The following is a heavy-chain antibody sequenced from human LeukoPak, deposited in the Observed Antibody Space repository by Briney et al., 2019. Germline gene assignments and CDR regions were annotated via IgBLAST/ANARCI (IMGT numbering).Heavy chain of an antibody. Sequence: SETLSLTCTVSGGSISSSSYYCGWIRQPPGKGLEWVGSIYYSGSTYYNPSLKSRVTISVDTSQNQLSLKLSSVTAADTAVYYCARIWKANYYYYYYMDVWGKGTTVTVSS. CDR1: GGSISSSSYY. D-gene: IGHD1-1*01. V-gene: IGHV4-39*01. J-gene: IGHJ6*03. CDR2: IYYSGST. CDR3: ARIWKANYYYYYYMDV.